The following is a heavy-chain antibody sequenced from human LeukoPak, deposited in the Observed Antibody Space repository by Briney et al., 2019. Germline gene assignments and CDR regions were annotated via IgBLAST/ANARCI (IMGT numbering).Heavy chain of an antibody. J-gene: IGHJ4*02. Sequence: SETLSLTCTVSGGSISSYYWSWIRQPPGKGLEWIGYIYYSGSTNYNPSLKSRVTISVDTSKNQFSLKLSSVTAADTAVYYCASVYCSGGSCPYLPVTGWGQGTLVTVSS. CDR3: ASVYCSGGSCPYLPVTG. V-gene: IGHV4-59*01. CDR2: IYYSGST. CDR1: GGSISSYY. D-gene: IGHD2-15*01.